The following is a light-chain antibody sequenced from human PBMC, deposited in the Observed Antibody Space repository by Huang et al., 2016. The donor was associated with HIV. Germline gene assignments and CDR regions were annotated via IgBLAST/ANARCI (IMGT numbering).Light chain of an antibody. V-gene: IGKV3-11*01. J-gene: IGKJ5*01. Sequence: EIVLTQSPATLSLSPGERATLSCRASQSVSSYLAWYQQKPGQAPRLLIYDASNRATGIPARFSGSGSRTDFTLTISSLEPEDFAVYYCQQRSNWLLTFGQGTRLEIK. CDR1: QSVSSY. CDR3: QQRSNWLLT. CDR2: DAS.